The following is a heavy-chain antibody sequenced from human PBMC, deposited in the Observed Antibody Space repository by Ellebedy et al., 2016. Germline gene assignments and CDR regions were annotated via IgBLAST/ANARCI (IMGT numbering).Heavy chain of an antibody. Sequence: GGSLRLSCAASGLTFGSYAMSWVRQAPGKGLEWVSAITGGGGGTFYADSVRGRFRVSRDNSKNTLHLEMNSLRADDTAIYYCAKDLDYGGNSYFDYWGQGTLVTVSS. CDR1: GLTFGSYA. J-gene: IGHJ4*02. CDR3: AKDLDYGGNSYFDY. D-gene: IGHD4-23*01. V-gene: IGHV3-23*01. CDR2: ITGGGGGT.